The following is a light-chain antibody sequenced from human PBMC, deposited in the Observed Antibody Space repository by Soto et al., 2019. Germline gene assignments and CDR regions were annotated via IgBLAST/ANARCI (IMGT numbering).Light chain of an antibody. CDR1: QSVSSRY. Sequence: EMVLTQSPGTLSLSAGERATLSCRASQSVSSRYLAWYQQKPGQAPRLLIYGASSRATDIPDRLSGSGTGTDLTLAISSLEPEDFVLYYCQQYGSSPRPFGQGTKVEI. J-gene: IGKJ1*01. CDR2: GAS. CDR3: QQYGSSPRP. V-gene: IGKV3-20*01.